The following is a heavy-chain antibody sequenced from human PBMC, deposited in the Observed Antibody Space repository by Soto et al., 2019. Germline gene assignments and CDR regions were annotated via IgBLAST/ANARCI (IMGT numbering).Heavy chain of an antibody. D-gene: IGHD5-18*01. CDR1: GFTFSSYA. CDR3: AKSRIRGYSYGHGDYFDY. Sequence: PGGSLSLSCAASGFTFSSYAMSWVRQAPGKGLEWVSAISGSGGSTYYADSVKGRFTISRDNSKNTLYLQMNSLRAEDTAVYYCAKSRIRGYSYGHGDYFDYWGQGTLVTVSS. CDR2: ISGSGGST. J-gene: IGHJ4*02. V-gene: IGHV3-23*01.